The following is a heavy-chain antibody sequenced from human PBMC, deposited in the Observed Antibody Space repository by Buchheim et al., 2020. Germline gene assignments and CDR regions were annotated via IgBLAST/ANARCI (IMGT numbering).Heavy chain of an antibody. V-gene: IGHV3-30-3*01. CDR1: GFTFSSYA. J-gene: IGHJ6*02. CDR3: ARGKVGAYYYYYGMDV. CDR2: ISYDGSNK. D-gene: IGHD1-26*01. Sequence: QVQLVESGGGVVQPGRSLRLSCAASGFTFSSYAMHWVRQAPGKGLEWVAVISYDGSNKYYADSVKGRFTISSDNSKNTLYLQMNSLRAEDTAVYYCARGKVGAYYYYYGMDVWGQGTT.